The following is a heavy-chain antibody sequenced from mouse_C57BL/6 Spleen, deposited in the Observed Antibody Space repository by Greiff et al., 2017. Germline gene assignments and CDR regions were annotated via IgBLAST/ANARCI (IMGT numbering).Heavy chain of an antibody. V-gene: IGHV1-15*01. D-gene: IGHD1-1*01. Sequence: VQLQQSGAELVRPGASVTLSCKASGYTFTDYEMHWVKQTPVHGLEWIGAIAPETGGTAYNQKFKGKAILTADKSSSTAYMELRSLTSEDSAVYYCTRGGSSYGYAMDYWRQGTSVTVSS. CDR3: TRGGSSYGYAMDY. CDR2: IAPETGGT. CDR1: GYTFTDYE. J-gene: IGHJ4*01.